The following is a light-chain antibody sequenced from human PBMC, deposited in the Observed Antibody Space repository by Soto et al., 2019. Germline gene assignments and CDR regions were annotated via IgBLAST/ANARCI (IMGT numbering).Light chain of an antibody. CDR3: QKYNSAPHI. CDR2: AAS. V-gene: IGKV1-27*01. Sequence: DIPMTQSPCSLSASVGDRVTITCRASQGISNYLDWYQQKPGKVPKLLIYAASTWQPGVPSRFSGSRSGKHFALTISRLQAEDVATYYCQKYNSAPHIFGQRTKVEI. CDR1: QGISNY. J-gene: IGKJ2*01.